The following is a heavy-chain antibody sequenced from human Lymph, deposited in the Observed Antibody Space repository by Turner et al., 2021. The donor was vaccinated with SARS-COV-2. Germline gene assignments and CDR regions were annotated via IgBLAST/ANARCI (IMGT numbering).Heavy chain of an antibody. CDR1: GGSFSGYY. D-gene: IGHD3-3*01. CDR3: ARGRLRFLEWSHYYYTMDV. J-gene: IGHJ6*02. Sequence: AQLQQWGSGLLKPSETLSLTCAVYGGSFSGYYWTWIRQPPGKGLEWIGDINHSGGTNYNPSLKSRVIISVDTSKSQFSLKLSSVTAADTAVYYCARGRLRFLEWSHYYYTMDVWGQGTTVTVSS. CDR2: INHSGGT. V-gene: IGHV4-34*01.